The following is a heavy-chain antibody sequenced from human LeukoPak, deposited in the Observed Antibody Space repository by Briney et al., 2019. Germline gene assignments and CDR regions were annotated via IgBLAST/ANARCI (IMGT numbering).Heavy chain of an antibody. D-gene: IGHD5-24*01. CDR1: RFTFDDYA. J-gene: IGHJ4*02. CDR2: ISWNSGSI. Sequence: GGSLRLSCAASRFTFDDYAMHWVRQAPGKGLEWVSGISWNSGSIGYADSVKGRFTISRDNAETSLYLQMNSLRAEDTALYYCAKDLGPGSMATSPGFDYWGQGTLVTVSS. V-gene: IGHV3-9*01. CDR3: AKDLGPGSMATSPGFDY.